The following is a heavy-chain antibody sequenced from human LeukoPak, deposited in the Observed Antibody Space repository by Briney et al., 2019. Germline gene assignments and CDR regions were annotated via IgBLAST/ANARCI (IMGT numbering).Heavy chain of an antibody. CDR3: AVLEGDYYDSSGYYNY. CDR1: GFTFSSYA. CDR2: ISGSGGST. J-gene: IGHJ4*02. D-gene: IGHD3-22*01. Sequence: QSGGSLRLSCAASGFTFSSYAMSWVRQAPGKGLEWVSAISGSGGSTYYADSVKGRFTISRDNSKNTLYLQMNSLRAEDTAVYYCAVLEGDYYDSSGYYNYWGQGTLVTVSS. V-gene: IGHV3-23*01.